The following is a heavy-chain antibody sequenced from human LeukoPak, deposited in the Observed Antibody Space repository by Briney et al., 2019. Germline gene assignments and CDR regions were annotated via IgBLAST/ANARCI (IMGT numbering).Heavy chain of an antibody. CDR2: MNPNSGNT. CDR1: GYTFTSYD. Sequence: ASVKVSCKASGYTFTSYDINWVRQATGQGLEWMGWMNPNSGNTGYAQKFQGRVTMTRNTSISTAYMELSSLRSEDTAVYYCARPLRGYGDYYYWGQGTLVTVSS. CDR3: ARPLRGYGDYYY. V-gene: IGHV1-8*01. D-gene: IGHD4-17*01. J-gene: IGHJ4*02.